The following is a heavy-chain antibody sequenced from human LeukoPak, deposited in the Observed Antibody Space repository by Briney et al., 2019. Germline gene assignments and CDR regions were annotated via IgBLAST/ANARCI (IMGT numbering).Heavy chain of an antibody. Sequence: QTGGSLRLSCAASGFTFSSYAMSWVRQAPGKGLEWVSAISGSGGSTYYADSVKGRFTISRDNSKNTLYLQMNSLRAEDTAVYYCAKDQAYGSSWLDAFDIWGQGTMVTVSS. V-gene: IGHV3-23*01. D-gene: IGHD6-13*01. CDR2: ISGSGGST. CDR1: GFTFSSYA. CDR3: AKDQAYGSSWLDAFDI. J-gene: IGHJ3*02.